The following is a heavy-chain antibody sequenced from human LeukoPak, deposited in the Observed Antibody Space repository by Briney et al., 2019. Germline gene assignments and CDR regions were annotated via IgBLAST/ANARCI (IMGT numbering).Heavy chain of an antibody. V-gene: IGHV4-59*01. CDR1: GGSISSYY. CDR3: ARETPRYDVDY. CDR2: IYYSGST. D-gene: IGHD3-3*01. J-gene: IGHJ4*02. Sequence: SETLSLTCTVSGGSISSYYWSWIRQPPGKGLEWIGYIYYSGSTNYNPSLKSRVTISVGTSKNQFSLKLSSVTAADTAVYYCARETPRYDVDYWGQGTLVTVSS.